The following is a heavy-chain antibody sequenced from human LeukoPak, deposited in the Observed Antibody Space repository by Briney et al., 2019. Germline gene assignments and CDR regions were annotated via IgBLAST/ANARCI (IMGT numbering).Heavy chain of an antibody. CDR1: GGSISSYY. CDR2: IYYSGST. V-gene: IGHV4-59*01. J-gene: IGHJ4*02. Sequence: SETLSLTCTVSGGSISSYYWSWIRQPPGKGLEWIGYIYYSGSTNYNPSLKSRVTISVDTSKNQFSLKLSSVTAADTAVYYCARGETTATDIDYWGQGTLVTVSS. D-gene: IGHD4-17*01. CDR3: ARGETTATDIDY.